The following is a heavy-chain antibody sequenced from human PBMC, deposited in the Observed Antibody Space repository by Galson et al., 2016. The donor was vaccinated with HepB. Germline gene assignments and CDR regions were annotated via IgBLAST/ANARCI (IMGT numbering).Heavy chain of an antibody. CDR3: GKVLVGAVDY. V-gene: IGHV3-23*01. Sequence: SLRLSCAASGFTFSSYAMTWVRQAPGKGLEWVSTISYSADATYYADSVKGRFAISRDNSKNTLYLQVNSLRAEDTSIYYCGKVLVGAVDYWGQGTLVTVSS. D-gene: IGHD1-26*01. CDR1: GFTFSSYA. J-gene: IGHJ4*02. CDR2: ISYSADAT.